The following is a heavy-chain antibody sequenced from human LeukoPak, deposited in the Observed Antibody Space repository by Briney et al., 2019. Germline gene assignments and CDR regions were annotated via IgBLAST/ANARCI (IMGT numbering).Heavy chain of an antibody. CDR1: GFTFSEYY. CDR2: ISSSGTTI. CDR3: ARGGGYNLSDY. J-gene: IGHJ4*02. Sequence: PGGSLRLSCAAAGFTFSEYYMRWVRQAPGGGLEWGAYISSSGTTIYYAASVKGRFTISRDNAKNSLYLQMNSLRAEDTAVYYCARGGGYNLSDYWGQGTLVTVSS. D-gene: IGHD5-24*01. V-gene: IGHV3-11*04.